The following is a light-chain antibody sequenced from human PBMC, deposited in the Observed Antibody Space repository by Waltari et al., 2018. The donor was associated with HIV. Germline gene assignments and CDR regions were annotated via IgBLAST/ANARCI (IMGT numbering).Light chain of an antibody. CDR2: AAS. V-gene: IGKV1-39*01. CDR1: QSISNY. J-gene: IGKJ4*01. Sequence: DIQMTQSPSSLSASVEDRVTITCLASQSISNYLNWYQQKPGKAPKLLIYAASSMQTGVPSRFSGSGSGTDFTLTISSVQPEDFATYYCQQRDSTPPTFGGGTKVDIK. CDR3: QQRDSTPPT.